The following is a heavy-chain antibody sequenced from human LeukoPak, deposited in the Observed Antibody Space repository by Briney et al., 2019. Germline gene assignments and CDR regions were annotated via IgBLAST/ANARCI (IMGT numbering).Heavy chain of an antibody. CDR3: ARNGRGDYYGSGSYSLNWFDP. Sequence: PSETLSLTCTVSGGSISSSSYYWGWIRQPPGKGLEWIASIYYSGSTYYNPSLKSRVTISVDTSKNQFSLKLSSVTAADTAVYYCARNGRGDYYGSGSYSLNWFDPWGQGTLVTVSS. V-gene: IGHV4-39*07. D-gene: IGHD3-10*01. CDR1: GGSISSSSYY. J-gene: IGHJ5*02. CDR2: IYYSGST.